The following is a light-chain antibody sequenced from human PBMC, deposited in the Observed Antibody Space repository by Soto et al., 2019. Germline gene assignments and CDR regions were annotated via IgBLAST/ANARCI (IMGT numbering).Light chain of an antibody. V-gene: IGLV3-21*02. CDR1: NIESKS. CDR2: DDS. Sequence: SYELTQPPSVSVAPGQTARLTCGATNIESKSVHWYQVRPGQAPVLVVYDDSDRPSGIPERFSGSNSGNTATLTISRVEAGDEADYYCHVWDNSDLSLFGGGTKVTVL. CDR3: HVWDNSDLSL. J-gene: IGLJ2*01.